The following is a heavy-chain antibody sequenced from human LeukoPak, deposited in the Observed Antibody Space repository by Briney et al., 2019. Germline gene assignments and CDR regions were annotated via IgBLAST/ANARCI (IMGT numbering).Heavy chain of an antibody. J-gene: IGHJ6*03. CDR3: ARVQPAARQAMDV. Sequence: PGGSLRLSCAASEFTFSSYSMNWVRQAPGKGLEWVSSISSSSSYIYYADSVKGRFTISRDNAKNSLYLQMNSLRAEDTAVYYCARVQPAARQAMDVWGKGTTVTVSS. V-gene: IGHV3-21*06. CDR2: ISSSSSYI. CDR1: EFTFSSYS. D-gene: IGHD2-2*01.